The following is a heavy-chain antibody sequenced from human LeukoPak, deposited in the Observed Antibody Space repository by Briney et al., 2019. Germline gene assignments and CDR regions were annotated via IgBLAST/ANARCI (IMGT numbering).Heavy chain of an antibody. CDR1: GYTFTSYG. J-gene: IGHJ3*02. CDR2: ISAYNGNT. Sequence: GASVKVSCKASGYTFTSYGISWVRQAPGQGLEWMGWISAYNGNTNYAQKLQGRVTMTTDTSTSTAYMELRSLRSDDTAVYYCARLGSPDIYTYSSSWYVMRCGGDCYLYDAFDIWGQGTMVTVSS. D-gene: IGHD6-13*01. CDR3: ARLGSPDIYTYSSSWYVMRCGGDCYLYDAFDI. V-gene: IGHV1-18*01.